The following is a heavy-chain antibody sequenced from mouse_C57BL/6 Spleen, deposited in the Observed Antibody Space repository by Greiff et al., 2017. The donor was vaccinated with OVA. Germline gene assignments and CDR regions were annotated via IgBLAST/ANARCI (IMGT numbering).Heavy chain of an antibody. J-gene: IGHJ2*01. CDR2: INPSSGYT. CDR1: GYTFTSYW. D-gene: IGHD2-1*01. V-gene: IGHV1-7*01. Sequence: QVQLKESGADLATPGASVQLSCKASGYTFTSYWMHWVQPRPGQGLEWIGYINPSSGYTKYNQKFKDTATLTADNSSSTAYMQLSSLTSEDSAVYYCARWEVGNGGDYWGQGTTLTVSS. CDR3: ARWEVGNGGDY.